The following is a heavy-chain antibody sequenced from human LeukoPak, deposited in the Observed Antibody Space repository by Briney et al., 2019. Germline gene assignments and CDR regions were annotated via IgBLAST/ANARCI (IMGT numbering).Heavy chain of an antibody. CDR3: AKLLGDVTTFDY. Sequence: PGGSLRLSCAASGFTFSSYEMNWVRQAPGKGLEWVSYISSSGSTIYYADSVKGRFTISRDNAKNSLYLQMNSLRAEDTAVYYCAKLLGDVTTFDYWGQGTLVTVSS. V-gene: IGHV3-48*03. J-gene: IGHJ4*02. D-gene: IGHD3-16*01. CDR2: ISSSGSTI. CDR1: GFTFSSYE.